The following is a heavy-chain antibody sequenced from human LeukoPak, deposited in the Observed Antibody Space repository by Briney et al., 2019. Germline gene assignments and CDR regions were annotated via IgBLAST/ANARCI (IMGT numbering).Heavy chain of an antibody. CDR3: ARNLDAGAAAGTPRWYY. J-gene: IGHJ4*01. Sequence: GESLRISCKGSGYSFTSYWIGWVRQMPGKGLEWMGIIYPGDSDTRYSPSFQGQVTISADKSISTAYLQWSSLKASDTAMYYCARNLDAGAAAGTPRWYYWGHGTLVTVSS. V-gene: IGHV5-51*01. CDR1: GYSFTSYW. CDR2: IYPGDSDT. D-gene: IGHD6-13*01.